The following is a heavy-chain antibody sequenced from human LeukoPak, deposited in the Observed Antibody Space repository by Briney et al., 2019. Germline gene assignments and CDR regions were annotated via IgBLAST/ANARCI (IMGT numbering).Heavy chain of an antibody. Sequence: GGSLRLSCAASGFSFSNYGMHWVRQAPGKGLEWVAVISYDGSQTYHADSVKGRLTISRDNSKNTLFLQMDSLRAEDSAVYYCAKDHTLWGRYRYSWYFHHWGRGALVTVSS. CDR1: GFSFSNYG. CDR2: ISYDGSQT. D-gene: IGHD3-16*02. CDR3: AKDHTLWGRYRYSWYFHH. V-gene: IGHV3-30*18. J-gene: IGHJ1*01.